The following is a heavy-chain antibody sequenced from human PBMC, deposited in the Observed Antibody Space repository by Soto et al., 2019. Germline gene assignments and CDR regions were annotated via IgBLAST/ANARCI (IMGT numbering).Heavy chain of an antibody. V-gene: IGHV1-69*13. CDR1: GGTFSRYA. D-gene: IGHD1-26*01. J-gene: IGHJ5*02. Sequence: SVKVSCKAPGGTFSRYAISWVRQAPGQGLEWMGGIIPIFGTANYAQKFQGRVTITADESTSTAYMELSSLRFEDTAVYYCARAIVAPTTTGWLDPWGQGTLVTVSS. CDR2: IIPIFGTA. CDR3: ARAIVAPTTTGWLDP.